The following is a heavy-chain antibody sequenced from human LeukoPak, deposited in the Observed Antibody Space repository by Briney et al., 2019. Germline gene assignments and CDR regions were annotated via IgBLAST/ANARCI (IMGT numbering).Heavy chain of an antibody. J-gene: IGHJ4*02. D-gene: IGHD6-19*01. CDR1: GFTFSAYD. V-gene: IGHV3-13*01. Sequence: GGPLCLSCAAPGFTFSAYDMPWVPKPPGKGLGWVSAIGTAGDTYYPGSVKGRFTISRENAKNSLYLQMNSLRAGDTAVYYCARDRDSSGWYDYWGQGTLVTVSS. CDR2: IGTAGDT. CDR3: ARDRDSSGWYDY.